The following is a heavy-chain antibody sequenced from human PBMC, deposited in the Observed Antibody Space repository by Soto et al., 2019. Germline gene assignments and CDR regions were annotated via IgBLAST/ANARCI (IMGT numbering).Heavy chain of an antibody. CDR1: GGSISSGGYY. CDR2: IYYSGST. V-gene: IGHV4-31*03. CDR3: ARHGGPAATPYNWFDP. Sequence: PSETLSLTCTVSGGSISSGGYYWSWIRQHPGKGLEWIGYIYYSGSTYYNPSLKSRVTISVDTSKNQFSLKLSSVTAADTAVYYCARHGGPAATPYNWFDPWGQGTLVTVSS. J-gene: IGHJ5*02. D-gene: IGHD2-2*02.